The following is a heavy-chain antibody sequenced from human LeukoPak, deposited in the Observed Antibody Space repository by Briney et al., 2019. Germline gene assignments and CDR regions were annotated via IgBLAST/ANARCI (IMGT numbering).Heavy chain of an antibody. D-gene: IGHD6-19*01. Sequence: SETLSLTCTVSGGSVSSSNYYWGWIRQPPGKGLEWIGSIYYSGSTNYNPSLKSRVTISVDTSKNQFSLKLSSVTAADTAVYYCARDFSSSGWFLYDYWGQGTLVTVSS. CDR3: ARDFSSSGWFLYDY. V-gene: IGHV4-39*07. CDR1: GGSVSSSNYY. CDR2: IYYSGST. J-gene: IGHJ4*02.